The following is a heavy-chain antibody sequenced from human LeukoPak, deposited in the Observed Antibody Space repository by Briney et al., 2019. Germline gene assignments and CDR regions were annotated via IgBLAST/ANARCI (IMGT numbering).Heavy chain of an antibody. Sequence: PGGSLRLFCAASGFTFISYSMTWVRQAPGKGLEWVSYINSGSSTMYYADSVKGRFTISRDNGKTSLYLKMNSLRDEDTAVYYCARVIAVVRGGGLSYYYAMDVWGQGTTVTVSS. CDR3: ARVIAVVRGGGLSYYYAMDV. V-gene: IGHV3-48*02. J-gene: IGHJ6*02. D-gene: IGHD3-10*01. CDR2: INSGSSTM. CDR1: GFTFISYS.